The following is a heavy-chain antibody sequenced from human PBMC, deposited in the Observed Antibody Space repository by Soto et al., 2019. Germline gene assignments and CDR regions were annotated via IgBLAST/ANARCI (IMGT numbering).Heavy chain of an antibody. CDR1: GFTFSSHW. V-gene: IGHV3-74*01. Sequence: EVQLVESGGGLVQPGGSLRLSCAASGFTFSSHWMNWVRQGPGKGLVWVSRISGDGRTTSHADSVKGRFTISRDNAKNTLDLQMNSLRVEDTAVYYCARGVPNCSSSSCYFDFWGQGILVTVSS. D-gene: IGHD2-2*01. CDR3: ARGVPNCSSSSCYFDF. CDR2: ISGDGRTT. J-gene: IGHJ4*02.